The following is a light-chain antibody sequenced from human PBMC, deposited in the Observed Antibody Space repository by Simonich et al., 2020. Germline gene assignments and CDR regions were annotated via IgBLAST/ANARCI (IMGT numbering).Light chain of an antibody. CDR3: CSYAGSSTWV. CDR2: EGS. CDR1: SSDVGSYNL. J-gene: IGLJ3*02. Sequence: QSALTQPASVSGSPVQSITISCTGTSSDVGSYNLVSWYQQHQGKAPKLMIYEGSKRPSGVSNRFSGSKSGNTASLTISGLQAEDEADYYCCSYAGSSTWVFGGGTKLTVL. V-gene: IGLV2-23*01.